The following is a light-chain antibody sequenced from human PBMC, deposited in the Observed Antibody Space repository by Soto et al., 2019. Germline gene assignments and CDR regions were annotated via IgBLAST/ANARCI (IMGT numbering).Light chain of an antibody. Sequence: DIVMTQSPFSLPVTPGEPASISCRSSQSLLHSNGYKYLDWYLQKPGQSPQLLIYLGSNRASGVPDRFSGSGSGTDFTLKISRVEAEDVGVYYCMQALQTPGTFGQGTKVEIK. CDR1: QSLLHSNGYKY. CDR3: MQALQTPGT. V-gene: IGKV2-28*01. J-gene: IGKJ1*01. CDR2: LGS.